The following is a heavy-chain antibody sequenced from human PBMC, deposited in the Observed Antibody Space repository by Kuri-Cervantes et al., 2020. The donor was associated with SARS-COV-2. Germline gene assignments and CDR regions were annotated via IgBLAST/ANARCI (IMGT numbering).Heavy chain of an antibody. CDR1: GLTFSGFW. D-gene: IGHD2-2*01. V-gene: IGHV3-7*04. Sequence: GESLKISCAPSGLTFSGFWMSWVRQAPGKGLECVANIKEDGSEKYYVDSVKGRFTISRDNAKNSLYLQMNSLRAEDTAVYYCAREQVVGGAMRGYYYSFGMDVWGQGTTVTVSS. CDR3: AREQVVGGAMRGYYYSFGMDV. CDR2: IKEDGSEK. J-gene: IGHJ6*02.